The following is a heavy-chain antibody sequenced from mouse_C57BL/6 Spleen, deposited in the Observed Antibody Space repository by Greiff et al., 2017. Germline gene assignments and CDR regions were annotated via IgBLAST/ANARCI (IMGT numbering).Heavy chain of an antibody. Sequence: EVHVVESGGGLVQSGRSLRLSCATSGFTFSDFYMEWVRQAPGKGLEWIAASRNKANDYTTEYSASVKGRFIVSRDTSQSILYLQMNALRAEDTAIYYCARDEYHYAMDYWGQGTSVTVSS. CDR1: GFTFSDFY. CDR2: SRNKANDYTT. D-gene: IGHD2-10*02. CDR3: ARDEYHYAMDY. V-gene: IGHV7-1*01. J-gene: IGHJ4*01.